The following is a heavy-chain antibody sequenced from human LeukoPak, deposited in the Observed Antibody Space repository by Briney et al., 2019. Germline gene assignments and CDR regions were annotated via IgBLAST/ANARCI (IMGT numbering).Heavy chain of an antibody. Sequence: ASVKVSCKASGYTFTGYYMHWVRQAPGQGLEWMGWINPNSGGTNYAQKFQGRATMTRDTSISTAYMELSRLRSDDTAVYYCARDRWTGATFAFDIWGQGTMVTVSS. D-gene: IGHD1-26*01. CDR1: GYTFTGYY. CDR3: ARDRWTGATFAFDI. V-gene: IGHV1-2*02. J-gene: IGHJ3*02. CDR2: INPNSGGT.